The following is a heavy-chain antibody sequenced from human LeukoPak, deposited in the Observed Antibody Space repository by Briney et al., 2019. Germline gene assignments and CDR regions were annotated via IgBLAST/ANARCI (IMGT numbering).Heavy chain of an antibody. D-gene: IGHD2-15*01. CDR1: GDSVSSKSAA. Sequence: SQTLSLTCAISGDSVSSKSAAWNWIRQSPSRGLEWLGRTYYRSKWYNDYAVSVKSRITINPDTSKNQFSLQLNSVTPEDTAVYYCARTHCSGGSCYSSTLDYWGQGTLVTVSS. CDR3: ARTHCSGGSCYSSTLDY. CDR2: TYYRSKWYN. V-gene: IGHV6-1*01. J-gene: IGHJ4*02.